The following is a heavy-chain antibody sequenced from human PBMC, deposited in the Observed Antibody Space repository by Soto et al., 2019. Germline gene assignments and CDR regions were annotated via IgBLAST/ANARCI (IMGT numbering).Heavy chain of an antibody. D-gene: IGHD6-13*01. V-gene: IGHV4-30-4*01. CDR1: GGSISTDDHY. Sequence: QVQLQESGPGLVKPSQTLSLTCTVSGGSISTDDHYWSWIRQPPGKGLEWIGYIYYTGSTHSNPSLKSRLFTSLDTSKNQFSLQLTSVTAADTAVYYCASLRSRWNIDYWGQGTLVTVSS. CDR2: IYYTGST. CDR3: ASLRSRWNIDY. J-gene: IGHJ4*02.